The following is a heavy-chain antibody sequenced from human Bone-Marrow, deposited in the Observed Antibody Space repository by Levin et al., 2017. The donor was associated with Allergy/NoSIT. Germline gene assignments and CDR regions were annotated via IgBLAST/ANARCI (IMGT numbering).Heavy chain of an antibody. J-gene: IGHJ6*03. D-gene: IGHD3-3*01. CDR3: ARTDYSSGNYYYYYYMDV. CDR1: GGSTSAFY. CDR2: IYHSGTT. Sequence: NASETLSLTCSVSGGSTSAFYWSRIRQPPGRGLEWIGYIYHSGTTKYNPSLKSRVTLSMDTSNNQFSLNLRSVTAADTAVYYCARTDYSSGNYYYYYYMDVWGKGTTVTVSS. V-gene: IGHV4-59*01.